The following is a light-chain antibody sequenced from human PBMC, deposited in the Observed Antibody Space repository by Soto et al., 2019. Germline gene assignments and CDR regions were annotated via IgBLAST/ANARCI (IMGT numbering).Light chain of an antibody. J-gene: IGLJ2*01. Sequence: QSVLTQPVSVSGSPGQSITISCAGTRDDIGAYDYVSWYQQHPGNAPKLLVYEVTNRPSGVSDRFSGSKSGNTASLTISGLQAEDEADYYCNSYTNSSAVVFGGGTKVTVL. CDR2: EVT. CDR3: NSYTNSSAVV. V-gene: IGLV2-14*01. CDR1: RDDIGAYDY.